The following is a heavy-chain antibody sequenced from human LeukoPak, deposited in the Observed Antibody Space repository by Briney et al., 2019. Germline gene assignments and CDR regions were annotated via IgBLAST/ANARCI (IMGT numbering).Heavy chain of an antibody. CDR3: ATDLYSSGWYAWDY. CDR2: MKPDSGNS. CDR1: GYPFTSYE. V-gene: IGHV1-8*01. D-gene: IGHD6-19*01. Sequence: ASVKVSCKASGYPFTSYEINWVRQATGEGLEWMGWMKPDSGNSAYAQKFRGRVTLSSNSSINTAYMEVSSLGSDDTAVYFCATDLYSSGWYAWDYWGQGTLVTVSS. J-gene: IGHJ4*02.